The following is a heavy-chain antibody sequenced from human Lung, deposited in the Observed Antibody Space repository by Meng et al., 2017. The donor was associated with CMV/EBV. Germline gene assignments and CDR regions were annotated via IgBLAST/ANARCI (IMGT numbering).Heavy chain of an antibody. CDR3: ARDGPRTGFIDH. CDR1: GFTFSRSP. D-gene: IGHD2-8*02. J-gene: IGHJ4*02. CDR2: ISWDGKNK. V-gene: IGHV3-30*04. Sequence: QVQLVESGXGVVQPGGSRILSCAASGFTFSRSPMYWVRQTPGKILEWVAVISWDGKNKYYADSVKGRFTLSRDNSKNTLNLQMNSLKDDDTAVYYCARDGPRTGFIDHWGQGTLGTVSS.